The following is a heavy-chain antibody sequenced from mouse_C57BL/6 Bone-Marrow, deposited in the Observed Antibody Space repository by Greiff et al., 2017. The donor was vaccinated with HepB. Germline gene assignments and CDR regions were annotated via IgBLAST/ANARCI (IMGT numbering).Heavy chain of an antibody. Sequence: QVQLKESGAELVRPGTSVKVSCKASGYAFTNYLIEWVKQRPGQGLEWIGVINPGSGGTNYNEKFKGKATLTADKSSSTAYIQLISLTSEDSEVYFCARSYYSNNDYWGQGTALTVSS. CDR3: ARSYYSNNDY. V-gene: IGHV1-54*01. D-gene: IGHD2-5*01. J-gene: IGHJ2*01. CDR1: GYAFTNYL. CDR2: INPGSGGT.